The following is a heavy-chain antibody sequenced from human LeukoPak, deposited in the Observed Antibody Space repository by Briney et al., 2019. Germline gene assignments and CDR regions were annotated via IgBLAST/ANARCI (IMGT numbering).Heavy chain of an antibody. Sequence: GTLSLTCGVSGGSISSTNWWSWVRQPPGQGLEWIGEISLSGVTNYNPSLKSRVTMSLDRSKNHLSLTLTSVTAADTAVYYCSRESGAFSPFGYWGQGTLVTVSS. CDR1: GGSISSTNW. CDR2: ISLSGVT. D-gene: IGHD1-26*01. V-gene: IGHV4-4*02. J-gene: IGHJ4*02. CDR3: SRESGAFSPFGY.